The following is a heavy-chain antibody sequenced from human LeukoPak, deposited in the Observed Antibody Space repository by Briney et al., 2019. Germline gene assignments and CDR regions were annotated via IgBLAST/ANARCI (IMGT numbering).Heavy chain of an antibody. J-gene: IGHJ4*02. CDR1: GYTFTSYG. V-gene: IGHV1-18*01. CDR3: ARVKGSYYDSSGYYIPALDY. CDR2: ISAYNGNT. D-gene: IGHD3-22*01. Sequence: ASVKVSCKASGYTFTSYGISWVRQAPGQGLEWMGWISAYNGNTNYAQKLQGRVTMTTDTSTSTAYMELRSLRSDDTAVYYCARVKGSYYDSSGYYIPALDYWGQGTPVTVSS.